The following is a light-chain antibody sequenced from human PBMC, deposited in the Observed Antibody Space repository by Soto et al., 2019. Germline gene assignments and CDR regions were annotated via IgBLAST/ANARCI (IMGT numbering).Light chain of an antibody. V-gene: IGKV1-39*01. CDR2: AAS. Sequence: DIQMTQSPSSLSASVGDRVTITCRASQSISDYLNWYQQRPGTAPKLLIYAASSLQSGVPSRFSGSGSGTDFTLTISSLQPDDFATYYCQQSYSTPYTFGQGTKLEI. J-gene: IGKJ2*01. CDR1: QSISDY. CDR3: QQSYSTPYT.